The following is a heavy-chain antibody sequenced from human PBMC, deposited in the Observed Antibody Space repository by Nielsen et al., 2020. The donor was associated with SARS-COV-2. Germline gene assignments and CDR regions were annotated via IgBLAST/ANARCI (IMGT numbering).Heavy chain of an antibody. J-gene: IGHJ4*02. CDR3: ATDSPIGVVIYALAH. CDR2: FDPQDGET. V-gene: IGHV1-24*01. Sequence: ASVQVSCKVSGGALTLFSMHWVRQAPGKGIEWMGEFDPQDGETTYAQNFQGRVTMTEDTSIDTAYLDLNGLTSDDTAIYFCATDSPIGVVIYALAHWGQGTPVTVSS. CDR1: GGALTLFS. D-gene: IGHD3-3*01.